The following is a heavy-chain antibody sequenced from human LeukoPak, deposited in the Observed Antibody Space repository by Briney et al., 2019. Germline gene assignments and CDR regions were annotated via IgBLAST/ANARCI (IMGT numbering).Heavy chain of an antibody. CDR2: ISGYNGKT. CDR1: GYTFNTYG. CDR3: ARDTGRYSYYYYYVDV. V-gene: IGHV1-18*01. Sequence: GASVKVSCKASGYTFNTYGITWVRQAPGQGLEWMGWISGYNGKTKYAQKLQDRVTMTTDTSTTTAYMELRSLRSDDTAVYYCARDTGRYSYYYYYVDVWGKGTTVTVSS. D-gene: IGHD3-10*01. J-gene: IGHJ6*03.